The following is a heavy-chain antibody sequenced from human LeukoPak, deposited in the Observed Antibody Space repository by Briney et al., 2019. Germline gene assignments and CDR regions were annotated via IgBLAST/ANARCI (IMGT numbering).Heavy chain of an antibody. J-gene: IGHJ3*02. V-gene: IGHV4-34*01. CDR1: DGSFSGYH. CDR2: IDHSGST. D-gene: IGHD2-8*01. CDR3: ARYGVWAFDI. Sequence: SESLSLTCAVYDGSFSGYHWSWIRQPPGKGLEWIGEIDHSGSTNYNPSLKSRVTISIDTSRNQFSLKLSSVTAADTGVYYCARYGVWAFDIWGQGTMVTVSS.